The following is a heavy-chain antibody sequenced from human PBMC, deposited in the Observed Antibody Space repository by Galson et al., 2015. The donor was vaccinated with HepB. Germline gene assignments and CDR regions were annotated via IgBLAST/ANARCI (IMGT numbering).Heavy chain of an antibody. CDR2: ISYDGSNK. Sequence: SLRLSCAASGFTFRSYGMHWVRQAPGKGLEWVAVISYDGSNKYYADSVKGRFTISRDNSKNTLYLQMNSLRAEDTAVYYCAKDWDSSSWYYNFQHWGQGTLVTVSS. CDR3: AKDWDSSSWYYNFQH. J-gene: IGHJ1*01. CDR1: GFTFRSYG. V-gene: IGHV3-30*18. D-gene: IGHD6-13*01.